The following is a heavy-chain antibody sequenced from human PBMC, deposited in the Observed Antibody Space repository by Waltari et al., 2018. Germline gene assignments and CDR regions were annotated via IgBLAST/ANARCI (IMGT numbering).Heavy chain of an antibody. CDR3: ARERHRLMEVGYLMALDP. D-gene: IGHD3-3*01. V-gene: IGHV1-18*01. Sequence: QVQLLQSGAEVKKPGASVQVSCRDSGCSFIDFRFHWVRQAPGQGLEWMGWISANNGQTNHARKFQGRLIMTKDTPTATVYMELSYLTSDDTAVYFCARERHRLMEVGYLMALDPWGQGTLVTVSS. J-gene: IGHJ5*02. CDR2: ISANNGQT. CDR1: GCSFIDFR.